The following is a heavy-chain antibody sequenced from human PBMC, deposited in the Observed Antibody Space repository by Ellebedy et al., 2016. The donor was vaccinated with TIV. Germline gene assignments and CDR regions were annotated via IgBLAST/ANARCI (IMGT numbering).Heavy chain of an antibody. CDR3: AREAGTSGWYSGFQH. Sequence: GGSLRLSCAASGFTVSNSYMNWVRQAPGKGLEWVSGISAGGNTYNADSVKGRFTISRNDSKNTLYLQMNSLRAEDTAIYYCAREAGTSGWYSGFQHWGQGTLVTVSS. D-gene: IGHD6-19*01. CDR2: ISAGGNT. CDR1: GFTVSNSY. J-gene: IGHJ1*01. V-gene: IGHV3-53*01.